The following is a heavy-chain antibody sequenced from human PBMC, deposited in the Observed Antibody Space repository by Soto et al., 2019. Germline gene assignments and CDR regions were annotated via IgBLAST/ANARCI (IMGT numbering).Heavy chain of an antibody. CDR2: ISAYNGNT. CDR1: GYTFTSYG. V-gene: IGHV1-18*04. CDR3: ARDGVGANTPGPHFDY. Sequence: ASLKCSCKASGYTFTSYGIVWLRQAPGQGLEWMGWISAYNGNTDYAQKLQGRVTMTTDTSTSTAYMEMRSLRPDDTAVYYCARDGVGANTPGPHFDYWGQGTLVTVSS. J-gene: IGHJ4*02. D-gene: IGHD1-26*01.